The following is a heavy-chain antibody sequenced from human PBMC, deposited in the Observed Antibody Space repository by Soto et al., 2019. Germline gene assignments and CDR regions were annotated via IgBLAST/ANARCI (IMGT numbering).Heavy chain of an antibody. J-gene: IGHJ4*02. CDR1: GGSISNYY. V-gene: IGHV4-59*08. Sequence: QVQLQESGPGLVKPSETLSLTCTVSGGSISNYYWSWIRQPPGKGLQWIGYIFSSGSTNHNPSLKSRVTISVNTSKNQFSLNLNSVTAADTAVYYCARQRRDFDYWGQGSLVTVSS. CDR3: ARQRRDFDY. CDR2: IFSSGST.